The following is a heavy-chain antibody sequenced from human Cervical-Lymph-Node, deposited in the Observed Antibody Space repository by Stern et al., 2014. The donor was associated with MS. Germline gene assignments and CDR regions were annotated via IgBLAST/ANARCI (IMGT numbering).Heavy chain of an antibody. V-gene: IGHV3-30*18. CDR1: GFTFSSYG. CDR3: AKKGGGVVVPAAVDY. J-gene: IGHJ4*02. D-gene: IGHD2-2*01. Sequence: VQLVESGAGVVQPGRSVRLSCAASGFTFSSYGMHWVRQAPGKGPEWVAVIYYDGRNTDYSEHGQGRFTISRDNSKNTRYLQMNSVRAEDTAVYYCAKKGGGVVVPAAVDYWGQGTLVTVSS. CDR2: IYYDGRNT.